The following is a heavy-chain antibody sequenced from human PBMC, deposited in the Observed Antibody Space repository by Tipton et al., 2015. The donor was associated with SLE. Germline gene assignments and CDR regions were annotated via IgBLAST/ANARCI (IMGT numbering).Heavy chain of an antibody. CDR2: IYYSGST. D-gene: IGHD2-2*01. Sequence: TLSLTCTVSGGSISSYYWSWIRQPPGEGLEWIGYIYYSGSTYYNPSLKSRVTISVDTSKNQFSLKLSSVTAADTAVYYCARDPGDIVVVPAAARWFDPWGQGTLVTVSS. CDR1: GGSISSYY. CDR3: ARDPGDIVVVPAAARWFDP. V-gene: IGHV4-59*12. J-gene: IGHJ5*02.